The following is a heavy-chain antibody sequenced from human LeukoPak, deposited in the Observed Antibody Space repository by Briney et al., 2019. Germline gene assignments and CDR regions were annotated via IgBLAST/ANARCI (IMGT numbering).Heavy chain of an antibody. D-gene: IGHD3-9*01. Sequence: GGSLRLSCAASGLTLSSYWIHWVRQAPGEGLVWVSRTNPDGSRTDYADSVKGRFTISRDNTKNTVDLQMNSLRVEDTAVYYCARDFEAPSNCWGQGTLVTVSS. CDR1: GLTLSSYW. J-gene: IGHJ4*02. CDR2: TNPDGSRT. CDR3: ARDFEAPSNC. V-gene: IGHV3-74*01.